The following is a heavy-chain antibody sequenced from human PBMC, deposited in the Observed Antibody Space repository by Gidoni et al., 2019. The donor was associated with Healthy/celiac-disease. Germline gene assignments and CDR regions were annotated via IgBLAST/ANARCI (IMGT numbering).Heavy chain of an antibody. D-gene: IGHD4-4*01. J-gene: IGHJ6*02. CDR1: GGSIRSGCYY. Sequence: QVQLQESGPGLVKPSPTLSLTCTVSGGSIRSGCYYWSWIRQHPGKGLEWIGYIYYSGSTYYNPSLKSRVTISVDTSKNQFSLKLSSVTAADTAVYYCARDHMGGYSPSYGMDVWGQGTTVTVSS. V-gene: IGHV4-31*03. CDR2: IYYSGST. CDR3: ARDHMGGYSPSYGMDV.